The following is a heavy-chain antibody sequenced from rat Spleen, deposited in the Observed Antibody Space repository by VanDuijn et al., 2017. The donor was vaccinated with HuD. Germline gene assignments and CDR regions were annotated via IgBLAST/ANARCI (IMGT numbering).Heavy chain of an antibody. D-gene: IGHD3-1*01. CDR2: IWGDGST. Sequence: QVQLKESGPGLVQPSQTLSLICTVSGFSLISHSVHWVRQPPGKGLEWMGVIWGDGSTNYNSALKSRLSISRDTSKSQVFLKMNSLQTEDTAIYFCTRSLPLANVDYWGQGVMVTVSS. CDR3: TRSLPLANVDY. V-gene: IGHV2-1*01. J-gene: IGHJ2*01. CDR1: GFSLISHS.